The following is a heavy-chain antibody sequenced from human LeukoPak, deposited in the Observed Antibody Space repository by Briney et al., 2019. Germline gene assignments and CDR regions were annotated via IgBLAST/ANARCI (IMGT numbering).Heavy chain of an antibody. Sequence: PSETLSLTCTVSGVSISSSNSYWGWIRQPPGKGLEWVANIKEDGSEKYYVDSVKGRFTISRDSARNSLYLQMNSLRAEDTAVYYCARDVNYYYYMDVWGKGTTVTISS. CDR1: GVSISSSNSY. CDR3: ARDVNYYYYMDV. V-gene: IGHV3-7*01. J-gene: IGHJ6*03. CDR2: IKEDGSEK.